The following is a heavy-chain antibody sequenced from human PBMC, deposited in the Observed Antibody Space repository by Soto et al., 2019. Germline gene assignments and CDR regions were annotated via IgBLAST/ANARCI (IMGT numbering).Heavy chain of an antibody. V-gene: IGHV4-59*08. Sequence: QVQLQESGPGLVKPSETLSLTCTVSGGTISSWYWSWIRQPPGKGLEWIGYIYYSASTNCNPSLKSRVTISVDTSKNQFSLKLSSVTAADTAVYYCARRYGSAIDYWGQGTLVTVSS. J-gene: IGHJ4*02. CDR2: IYYSAST. CDR3: ARRYGSAIDY. CDR1: GGTISSWY. D-gene: IGHD1-26*01.